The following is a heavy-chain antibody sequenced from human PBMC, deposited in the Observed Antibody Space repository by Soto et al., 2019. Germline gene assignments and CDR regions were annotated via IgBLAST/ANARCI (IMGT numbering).Heavy chain of an antibody. Sequence: QVHLVQSGAEVKKPGASVKVSCKASNETLTIYGISWVRQAPGQGLEWMGWVSGYSGHSSSAQEFQDRVIMTTDTSTNTAYMELRSLTSDDSAVYFCARDSSSSGYYYGMDVWGQGTTVTVSS. D-gene: IGHD6-6*01. J-gene: IGHJ6*02. CDR1: NETLTIYG. V-gene: IGHV1-18*01. CDR2: VSGYSGHS. CDR3: ARDSSSSGYYYGMDV.